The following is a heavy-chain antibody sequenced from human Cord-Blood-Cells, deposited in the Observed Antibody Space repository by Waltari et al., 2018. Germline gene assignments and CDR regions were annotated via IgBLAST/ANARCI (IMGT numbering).Heavy chain of an antibody. CDR3: ARLLYCSGGSCYYYDSSGYYYFDY. J-gene: IGHJ4*02. V-gene: IGHV4-34*01. Sequence: QVQLQQWGAGLLKPSETLSLTCAVHGGSFSGYSWRWIRQHPGQGLAWFGEINHSGSTNYNPSLKSRVTISVDTSKNQFSLKLSSVTAADTAVYYCARLLYCSGGSCYYYDSSGYYYFDYWGQGTLVTVSS. CDR2: INHSGST. D-gene: IGHD3-22*01. CDR1: GGSFSGYS.